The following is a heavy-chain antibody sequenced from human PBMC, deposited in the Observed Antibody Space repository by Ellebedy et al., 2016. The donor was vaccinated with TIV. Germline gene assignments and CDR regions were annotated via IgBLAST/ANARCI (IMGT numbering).Heavy chain of an antibody. J-gene: IGHJ5*02. Sequence: GESLKISCAASGFTFSSYAMSWVRQAPGKGLEWVSAISGSGGSTYYADSVKGRFTISRDNSKNTLYLQMNSLRAEDTAVYYCAKDEWDYYDSSGYHQGGWFDPWGQGTLVTVSS. CDR1: GFTFSSYA. CDR2: ISGSGGST. V-gene: IGHV3-23*01. D-gene: IGHD3-22*01. CDR3: AKDEWDYYDSSGYHQGGWFDP.